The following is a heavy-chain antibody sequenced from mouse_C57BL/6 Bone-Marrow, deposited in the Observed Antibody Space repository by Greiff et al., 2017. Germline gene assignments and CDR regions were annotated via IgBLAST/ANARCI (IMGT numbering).Heavy chain of an antibody. CDR3: TRVGYYGSRRYFDV. CDR2: ISSGGDYI. D-gene: IGHD1-1*01. Sequence: EVKLMESGEGLVRPGGSLKLSCAASGFTFSSYAMSWVCQTPEKRLEWVAYISSGGDYIYYADTVKGRFTISRDNARNTLYLQMSSLKSEDTAMYYCTRVGYYGSRRYFDVWGTGTTVTVSS. V-gene: IGHV5-9-1*02. J-gene: IGHJ1*03. CDR1: GFTFSSYA.